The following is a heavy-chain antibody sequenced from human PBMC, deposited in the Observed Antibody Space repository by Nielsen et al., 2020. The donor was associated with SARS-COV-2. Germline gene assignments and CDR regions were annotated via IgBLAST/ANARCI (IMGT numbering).Heavy chain of an antibody. J-gene: IGHJ6*02. V-gene: IGHV4-30-4*01. D-gene: IGHD5-12*01. CDR2: INYNGST. Sequence: SETLSLTCTVSGDSSSSGDYYWSWIRQPPGKGLEWIGHINYNGSTRYNPSLKSRVIMQIDTSKNQFSLMLSSVTAADTAVYYCARDRGNNYGMDVWGHGTTVTVSS. CDR3: ARDRGNNYGMDV. CDR1: GDSSSSGDYY.